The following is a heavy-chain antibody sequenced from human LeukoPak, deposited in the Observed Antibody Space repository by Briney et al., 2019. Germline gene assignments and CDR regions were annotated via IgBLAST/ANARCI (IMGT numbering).Heavy chain of an antibody. CDR1: GYSFTTYW. CDR3: ARRQGCSSTSCPPDY. J-gene: IGHJ4*02. Sequence: GAPLMICCRGSGYSFTTYWIGCVRQMPGKRVEWVGIIYPGDSDTRYPPSFQGQVTMSAEKSINTAYLQWSSLKASDTAMYYCARRQGCSSTSCPPDYWGQGTLVTVSP. CDR2: IYPGDSDT. D-gene: IGHD2-2*01. V-gene: IGHV5-51*01.